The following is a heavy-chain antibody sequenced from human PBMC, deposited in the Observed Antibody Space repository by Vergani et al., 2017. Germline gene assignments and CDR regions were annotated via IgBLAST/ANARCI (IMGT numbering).Heavy chain of an antibody. CDR3: ARRVWSPLRFGGGWFDP. V-gene: IGHV4-39*01. CDR1: GGSISSSSYY. CDR2: IYYSGST. J-gene: IGHJ5*02. Sequence: QLQLQESGPGLVKPSETLSLTCTVSGGSISSSSYYWGWIRQPPGKGLEWIGSIYYSGSTYYNPSLKSRVTISVDTSKNQFSLKLSSVTAADTAVYYCARRVWSPLRFGGGWFDPWGQGTLVTVSS. D-gene: IGHD3-10*01.